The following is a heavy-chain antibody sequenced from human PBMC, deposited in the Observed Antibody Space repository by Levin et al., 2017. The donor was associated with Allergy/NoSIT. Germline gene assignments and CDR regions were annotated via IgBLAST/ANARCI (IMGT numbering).Heavy chain of an antibody. CDR1: GCSIISTNYY. Sequence: ETLSLTCTVSGCSIISTNYYWGWIRQPPGKGLEWIGSIYYTGSSHYNPSLQSRVTISVDTSKDHFSLNLSSVTAADTAVYYCARSSSLEWFDPWGQGTLVTVSS. D-gene: IGHD3-3*01. V-gene: IGHV4-39*02. CDR3: ARSSSLEWFDP. CDR2: IYYTGSS. J-gene: IGHJ5*02.